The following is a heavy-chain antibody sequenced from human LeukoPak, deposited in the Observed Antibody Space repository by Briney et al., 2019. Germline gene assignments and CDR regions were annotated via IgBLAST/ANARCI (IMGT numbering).Heavy chain of an antibody. CDR3: AKDMLLRGYSYGYGFDY. V-gene: IGHV3-9*01. CDR2: ISWNSGSI. Sequence: PGGSLRLSCAASGFTFDDYAMHWVRQAPGKGLEWVSGISWNSGSIGYADSVKGRFTISRDNAKNSLYLQMNSLRAEDTALYYCAKDMLLRGYSYGYGFDYWGQGTLVIVSS. J-gene: IGHJ4*02. CDR1: GFTFDDYA. D-gene: IGHD5-18*01.